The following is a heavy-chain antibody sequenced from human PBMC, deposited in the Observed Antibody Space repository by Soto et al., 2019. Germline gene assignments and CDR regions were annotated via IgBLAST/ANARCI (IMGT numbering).Heavy chain of an antibody. V-gene: IGHV3-30*03. D-gene: IGHD6-13*01. J-gene: IGHJ4*02. CDR3: ARIGYSSSSLDY. CDR2: ISYDGSNK. CDR1: GFTFSSYG. Sequence: GGSLRLSCAASGFTFSSYGMHWVRQAPGKGLEWVAVISYDGSNKYYADSVKGRFTISRDNSKNSLYMQMNSLRAEDTAVYYCARIGYSSSSLDYWGPGTLVTVSS.